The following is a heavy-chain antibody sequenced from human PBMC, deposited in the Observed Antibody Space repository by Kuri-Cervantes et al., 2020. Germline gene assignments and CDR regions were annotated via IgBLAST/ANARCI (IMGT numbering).Heavy chain of an antibody. CDR1: GFTFSRYG. Sequence: GASQKISCAASGFTFSRYGMHWVRQAPGKGLVWVSRINNDGRSTSYADSVKGRFTISRDNAKNTLYLQMNSLRAEDTAVYYCASTKRGSNAFDVWGQGTMVTVSS. J-gene: IGHJ3*01. D-gene: IGHD2-8*01. V-gene: IGHV3-74*01. CDR3: ASTKRGSNAFDV. CDR2: INNDGRST.